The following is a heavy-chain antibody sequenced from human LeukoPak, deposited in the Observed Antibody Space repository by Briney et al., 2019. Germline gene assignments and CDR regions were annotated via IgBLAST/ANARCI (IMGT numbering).Heavy chain of an antibody. CDR3: ARDKGYSSSWYDVNWFDP. V-gene: IGHV3-21*01. D-gene: IGHD6-13*01. J-gene: IGHJ5*02. CDR2: ISTTSSYI. CDR1: GFTLSSYA. Sequence: AGGSLRLSCVASGFTLSSYAMSWVRQAPGKGLEWVSSISTTSSYIYYADSVKGRFTISRDNSKNTLYLQMNSLRAEDTAVYYCARDKGYSSSWYDVNWFDPWGQGTLVTVSS.